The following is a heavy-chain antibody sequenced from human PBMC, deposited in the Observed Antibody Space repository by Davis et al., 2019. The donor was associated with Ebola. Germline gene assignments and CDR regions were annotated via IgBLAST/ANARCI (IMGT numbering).Heavy chain of an antibody. CDR2: ISYDGSNK. J-gene: IGHJ6*02. V-gene: IGHV3-30*03. CDR1: GFTFSSYS. D-gene: IGHD1-7*01. CDR3: ARERNYGNYYYGMDV. Sequence: GESLKISCAASGFTFSSYSMNWVRQAPGKGLEWVAVISYDGSNKYYADSVKGRFTISRDNSKNTLYLQMNSLRAEDTAVYYCARERNYGNYYYGMDVWGQGTTVTVSS.